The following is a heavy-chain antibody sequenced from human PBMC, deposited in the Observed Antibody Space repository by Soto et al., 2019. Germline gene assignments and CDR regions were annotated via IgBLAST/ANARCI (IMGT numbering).Heavy chain of an antibody. CDR3: AGLGMVAAHREFDP. CDR2: INHSGSP. Sequence: QVQLQESGPGLVKPSGTLSLTCAVSSGTISSSNWWTWVRQPPGKGLEWIGEINHSGSPNYNPSLRSRVPISVDKSKSQFFLKLSSVTAADTAIYYCAGLGMVAAHREFDPWGQGTLVTVSS. J-gene: IGHJ5*02. CDR1: SGTISSSNW. V-gene: IGHV4-4*02. D-gene: IGHD2-15*01.